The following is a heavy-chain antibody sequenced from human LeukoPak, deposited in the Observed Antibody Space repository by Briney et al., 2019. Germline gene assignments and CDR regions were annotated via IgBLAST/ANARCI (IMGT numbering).Heavy chain of an antibody. J-gene: IGHJ6*02. CDR2: IYSSGSA. CDR1: GGSISSYY. D-gene: IGHD3-9*01. Sequence: SETLSLTCTISGGSISSYYWSWIRQPPGKGLEWIGYIYSSGSANYNPSLNSRATTSVDTSKNQFSLKLRSVTAADTAVYYCARYDFDILTGYHRGGMDVWGQGTTVTVSS. V-gene: IGHV4-59*08. CDR3: ARYDFDILTGYHRGGMDV.